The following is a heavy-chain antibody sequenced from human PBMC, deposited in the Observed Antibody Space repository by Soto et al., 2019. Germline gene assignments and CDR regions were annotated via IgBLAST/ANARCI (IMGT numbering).Heavy chain of an antibody. D-gene: IGHD1-26*01. CDR1: GFTLSSYV. V-gene: IGHV3-23*01. Sequence: EVQLLESGGGLVQPGGSLRLSCAASGFTLSSYVMNWVRQAPGKGLEWVSEISGSGGSTYYADSVKGRFTISRDNSKNTLYLQMSSLRVEDTAVYYCANLGRYSQLDYWGQGTLVTVSS. CDR3: ANLGRYSQLDY. J-gene: IGHJ4*02. CDR2: ISGSGGST.